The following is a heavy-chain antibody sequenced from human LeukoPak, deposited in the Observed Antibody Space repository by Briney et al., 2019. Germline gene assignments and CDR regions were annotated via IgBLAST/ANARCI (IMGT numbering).Heavy chain of an antibody. CDR2: ISYDGSNK. CDR3: AKRGSSWYVSYYYYYYMDV. V-gene: IGHV3-30*18. D-gene: IGHD6-13*01. Sequence: PGRSLRLSCAASGFTFSSYGMHWVRQAPGKGLEWVAVISYDGSNKYYADSVKGRFTISRDNSKNTLYLQMNSLRAEDTAVYYCAKRGSSWYVSYYYYYYMDVWGKGTTVTVSS. CDR1: GFTFSSYG. J-gene: IGHJ6*03.